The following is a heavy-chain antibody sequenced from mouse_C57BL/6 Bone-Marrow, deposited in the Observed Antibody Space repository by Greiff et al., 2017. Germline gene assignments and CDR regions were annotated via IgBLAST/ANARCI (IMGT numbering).Heavy chain of an antibody. Sequence: EVKLMESGGGLVKPGGSLKLSCAASGFTFSSYAMSWVRQTPEKRLEWVATISDGGSYTYYPDNVKVRFTISRDNAKNNLYLQMSHLKSEDTAMYYCARGDDYDDGPYYAMDYWGQGTSVTVSS. D-gene: IGHD2-4*01. CDR3: ARGDDYDDGPYYAMDY. V-gene: IGHV5-4*03. J-gene: IGHJ4*01. CDR1: GFTFSSYA. CDR2: ISDGGSYT.